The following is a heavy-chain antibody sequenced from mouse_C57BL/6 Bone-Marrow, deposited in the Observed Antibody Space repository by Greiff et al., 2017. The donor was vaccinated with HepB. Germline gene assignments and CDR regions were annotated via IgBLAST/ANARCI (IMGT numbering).Heavy chain of an antibody. CDR1: GYTFTSYW. D-gene: IGHD1-3*01. CDR3: VREYIGFAY. V-gene: IGHV1-69*01. Sequence: QVQLQQPGAELVMPGASVKLSCKASGYTFTSYWMHWVKQRPGQGLEWIGEIDPSDSYTNYNQKFKGKSTLTVDKSSSTAYMQLSSLTSEDSVVYISVREYIGFAYWGEGSLVTVSP. J-gene: IGHJ3*01. CDR2: IDPSDSYT.